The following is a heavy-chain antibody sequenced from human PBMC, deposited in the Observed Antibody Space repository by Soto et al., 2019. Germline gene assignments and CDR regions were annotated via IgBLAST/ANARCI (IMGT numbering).Heavy chain of an antibody. V-gene: IGHV2-5*02. J-gene: IGHJ4*02. CDR3: AHSYDYYDSSGYYYVLFDY. D-gene: IGHD3-22*01. CDR1: GFSLSTSGVG. CDR2: IYWDDDK. Sequence: QITLKESGPPLVKPTQTLTLTCTFSGFSLSTSGVGVGWIRQPPGKALEWLALIYWDDDKRYSPSLKSRLTSTKDTSKNQLVLTLTNMDPVDTATYYCAHSYDYYDSSGYYYVLFDYWGQGTLVTVSS.